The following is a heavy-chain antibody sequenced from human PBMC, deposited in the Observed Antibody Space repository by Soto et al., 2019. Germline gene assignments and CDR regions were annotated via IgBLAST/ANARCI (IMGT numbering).Heavy chain of an antibody. CDR2: ISSSSSYT. V-gene: IGHV3-11*05. CDR1: GFTFSDYY. CDR3: ARPKSGYDYRVY. J-gene: IGHJ4*02. Sequence: QVQLVESGGGLVKPGGSLRLSCAASGFTFSDYYMSWIRQAPGKGLEWVSYISSSSSYTNYADSVKGRFTISRDNAKNSLYLQMNSLRAEDTAVYYCARPKSGYDYRVYWGQGTLVTVSS. D-gene: IGHD5-12*01.